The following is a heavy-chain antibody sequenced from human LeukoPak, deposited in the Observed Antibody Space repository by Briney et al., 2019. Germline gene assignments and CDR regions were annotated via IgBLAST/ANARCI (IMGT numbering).Heavy chain of an antibody. CDR1: GFTFNNYA. V-gene: IGHV3-23*01. J-gene: IGHJ4*02. Sequence: GGSLRLSCTASGFTFNNYAMYWVRQAPRKGLEWVAGIFGSGGSAHYADSVKGRFTISRDNSKNTVYLQMHSLRGEDTAVYYCTKTTTGYSSGQYPGWPADHWGQGALVTVSS. CDR2: IFGSGGSA. D-gene: IGHD3-22*01. CDR3: TKTTTGYSSGQYPGWPADH.